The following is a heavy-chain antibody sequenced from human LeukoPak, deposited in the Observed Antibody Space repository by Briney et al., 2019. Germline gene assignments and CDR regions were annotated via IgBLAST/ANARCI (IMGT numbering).Heavy chain of an antibody. CDR3: ARGADSSSSGDFDY. CDR2: IYYSGST. Sequence: SETLSLTCTVSGGSISSSSYYWGWIRQPPGKGLEWIGSIYYSGSTYYNPSLKSRVTISVDTSKNQFSLKLSSVTAADTAVYYCARGADSSSSGDFDYWGQGTLVTVSS. V-gene: IGHV4-39*01. J-gene: IGHJ4*02. D-gene: IGHD6-6*01. CDR1: GGSISSSSYY.